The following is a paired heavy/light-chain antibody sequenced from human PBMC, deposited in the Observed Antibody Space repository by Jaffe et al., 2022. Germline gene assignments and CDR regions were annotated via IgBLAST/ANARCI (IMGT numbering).Light chain of an antibody. CDR3: QQYGDSPVT. CDR2: DAS. Sequence: EIVLTQSPGTLSLSPGERATLSCRASQSINSNSLAWYVQKPGQAPRLVISDASTRAAGIPDRFSGSGSGTDFTLTISGLDPEDFAVYYCQQYGDSPVTFGLGTRVEI. J-gene: IGKJ4*02. CDR1: QSINSNS. V-gene: IGKV3-20*01.
Heavy chain of an antibody. CDR3: ARGDGWHLY. J-gene: IGHJ4*02. CDR1: GRSITSNY. V-gene: IGHV4-59*01. D-gene: IGHD6-19*01. CDR2: IHYSGRT. Sequence: QVQLQESGPGLVKPSETLSLTCTVSGRSITSNYWTWYRQTPGKGLEWIGNIHYSGRTNYSPSLKSRVTIFIDRSKTRFSLNLNSVTAADTAVYYCARGDGWHLYWGPGTRVTVSS.